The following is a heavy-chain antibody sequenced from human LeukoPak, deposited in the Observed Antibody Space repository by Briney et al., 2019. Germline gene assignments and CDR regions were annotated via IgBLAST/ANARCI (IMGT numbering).Heavy chain of an antibody. J-gene: IGHJ4*02. CDR2: INHSGST. D-gene: IGHD3-10*01. CDR1: GGSFSGYY. CDR3: ARCYYGSGSSFDY. Sequence: NPSETLSLTCAVYGGSFSGYYWSWIRQPPGKGLEWIGEINHSGSTNYNPSLKSRVTISVDTSKNQFSLKLSSVTAADTAVYCCARCYYGSGSSFDYWGQGTLVTVSS. V-gene: IGHV4-34*01.